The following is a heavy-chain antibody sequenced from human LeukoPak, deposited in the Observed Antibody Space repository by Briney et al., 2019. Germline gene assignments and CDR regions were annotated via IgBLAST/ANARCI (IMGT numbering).Heavy chain of an antibody. V-gene: IGHV3-20*01. CDR2: ITWNGGST. CDR3: ARGVTTLSSYYSYHYRDV. J-gene: IGHJ6*03. D-gene: IGHD4-11*01. Sequence: GGSLTLSCAVSGFSFRDHGMSWVRHVPGKGLEWVSGITWNGGSTGYADAVKGRFTISRDNAKNSLYLEMDSLSAEDTALYHCARGVTTLSSYYSYHYRDVWGKGTTVTVSS. CDR1: GFSFRDHG.